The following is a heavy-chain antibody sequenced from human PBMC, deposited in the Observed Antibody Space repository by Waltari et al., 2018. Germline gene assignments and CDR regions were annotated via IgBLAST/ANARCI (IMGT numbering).Heavy chain of an antibody. D-gene: IGHD3-9*01. CDR1: GGSISSGSYY. CDR2: IYTSGST. CDR3: ARGTQYYDILTGYYLSHLDV. J-gene: IGHJ6*04. V-gene: IGHV4-61*02. Sequence: QVQLQESGPGLVKPSQTLSLTCTVPGGSISSGSYYWSWLRQPAGKGLEWIGRIYTSGSTNYNPSLKSRVTISVDTSKNQFSLKLSSVTAADTAVYYCARGTQYYDILTGYYLSHLDVWGKGTTVTVSS.